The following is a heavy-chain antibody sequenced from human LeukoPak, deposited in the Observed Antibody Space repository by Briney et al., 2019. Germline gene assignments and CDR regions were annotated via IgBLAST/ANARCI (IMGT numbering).Heavy chain of an antibody. CDR3: ARGLDILTGYFDY. D-gene: IGHD3-9*01. V-gene: IGHV3-33*01. CDR2: IWYDGSNK. J-gene: IGHJ4*02. Sequence: GGSLRLSCAASGFTFSSYGMHWVRQAPGKGLEWVAVIWYDGSNKYYADSVKGRFTISRDNSKNTLYLQMNSLRAEDTAVYYCARGLDILTGYFDYWGQGTLVTVSS. CDR1: GFTFSSYG.